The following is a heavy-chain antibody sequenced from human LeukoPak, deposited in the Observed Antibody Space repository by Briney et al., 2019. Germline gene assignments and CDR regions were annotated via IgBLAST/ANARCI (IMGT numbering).Heavy chain of an antibody. Sequence: ASVKVSCKASGYTFTGYYMHWVRQAPGQGLEWMGWINPNSGGTNYAQKFQGWVTITRDTSISTAYMELSRLRSDDTAVYYCARVGADGEQWLEYYFDYWGQGTLVTVSS. CDR2: INPNSGGT. J-gene: IGHJ4*02. D-gene: IGHD6-19*01. V-gene: IGHV1-2*04. CDR3: ARVGADGEQWLEYYFDY. CDR1: GYTFTGYY.